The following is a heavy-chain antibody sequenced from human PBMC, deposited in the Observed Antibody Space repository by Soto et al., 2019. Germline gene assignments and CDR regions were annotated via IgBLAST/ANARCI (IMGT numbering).Heavy chain of an antibody. Sequence: TGGSLRLSCAASGFTFSSYGMHWVRQAPGKGLEWVAVIWYDGSNKYYADSVKGRFTISRDNSKNTLYLQMNSPRAEDTAVYYCARAGIAVAGDFDYWGQGTLVTVSS. CDR2: IWYDGSNK. CDR1: GFTFSSYG. CDR3: ARAGIAVAGDFDY. V-gene: IGHV3-33*01. J-gene: IGHJ4*02. D-gene: IGHD6-19*01.